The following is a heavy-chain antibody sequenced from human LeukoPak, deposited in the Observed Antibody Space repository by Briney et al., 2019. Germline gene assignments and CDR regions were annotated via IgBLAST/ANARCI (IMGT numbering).Heavy chain of an antibody. D-gene: IGHD3-3*01. J-gene: IGHJ5*02. CDR2: IRSKAYGGTT. Sequence: PGGSLRLSCAASGFTFSSYGMSWVRQAPGKGLEWVGFIRSKAYGGTTEYAASVKGRFTISRDDSKSIAYLQMNSLKTEDTAVYYCTRDDGRSPRRFDPWGQGTLVTVSS. V-gene: IGHV3-49*04. CDR1: GFTFSSYG. CDR3: TRDDGRSPRRFDP.